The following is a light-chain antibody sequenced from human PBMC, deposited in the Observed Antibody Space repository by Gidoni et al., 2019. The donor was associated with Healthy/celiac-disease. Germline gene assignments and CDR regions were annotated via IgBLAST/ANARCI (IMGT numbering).Light chain of an antibody. CDR1: QSLGTF. CDR2: GAS. J-gene: IGKJ4*01. V-gene: IGKV3-11*01. Sequence: EIVLTQSPATLSLSPGERATLSCRASQSLGTFLVWYQHKPGQAPRLLIYGASTRSTGVPARFSGAGSGKDFTLTIASLEPEDFAIYYCQQRGRWPLTFGGGTRVEI. CDR3: QQRGRWPLT.